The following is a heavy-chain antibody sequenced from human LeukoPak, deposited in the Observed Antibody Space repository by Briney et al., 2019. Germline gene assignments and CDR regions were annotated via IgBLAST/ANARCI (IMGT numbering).Heavy chain of an antibody. CDR1: GGSISSYY. CDR2: IYYSGST. CDR3: ARGEAQERFYYYYYMDV. J-gene: IGHJ6*03. D-gene: IGHD1-26*01. Sequence: PSETLSLTCTVSGGSISSYYWSWIRQPPGKGLEWIGYIYYSGSTNYNPSLKSRVTISVDTSKNQVSLRLSSVTAADTAVYYCARGEAQERFYYYYYMDVWGKGTTVTVSS. V-gene: IGHV4-59*01.